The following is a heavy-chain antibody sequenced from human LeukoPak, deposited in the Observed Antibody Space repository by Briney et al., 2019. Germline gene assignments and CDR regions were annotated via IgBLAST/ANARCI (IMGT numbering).Heavy chain of an antibody. Sequence: GGSLRLSCAASGFSVSRNYMTWVRQAPGKGLEWVSVIYSGGSTYYADSAKGRFTISRDNSKNTVYLQMNSLRAEDTAVYYCARGRSGWYRDYWGQGTLVTVSS. CDR1: GFSVSRNY. CDR2: IYSGGST. J-gene: IGHJ4*02. CDR3: ARGRSGWYRDY. D-gene: IGHD6-19*01. V-gene: IGHV3-66*01.